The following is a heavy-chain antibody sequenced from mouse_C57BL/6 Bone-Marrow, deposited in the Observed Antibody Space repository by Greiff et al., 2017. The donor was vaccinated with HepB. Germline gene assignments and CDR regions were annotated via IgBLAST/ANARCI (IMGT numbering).Heavy chain of an antibody. V-gene: IGHV1-5*01. CDR1: GYTFTSYW. D-gene: IGHD1-1*02. Sequence: EVQLQQSGTVLARPGASVKMSCKTSGYTFTSYWMHWVKQRPGQGLEWIGAIYPGNSDTSYNQKFKGKAKLTAVTSASTAYMELSSLTNEDSAVDYCTSADYGPYAMDYWGQGTSVTVSS. CDR2: IYPGNSDT. CDR3: TSADYGPYAMDY. J-gene: IGHJ4*01.